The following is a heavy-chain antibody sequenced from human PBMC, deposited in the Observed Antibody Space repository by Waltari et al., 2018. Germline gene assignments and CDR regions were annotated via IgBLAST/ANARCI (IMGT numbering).Heavy chain of an antibody. J-gene: IGHJ4*02. CDR1: GYTFTSYA. Sequence: QVQLVQSGAEVKKPGASVKVSCKASGYTFTSYAMHWVRQAPGQRLEWMGWINAGNGNTKDSQKFQGRVTITRDTSASTAYMELSSLRSEDTAVYYCARDFVGHSGSYLNLGYWGQGTLVTVSS. D-gene: IGHD1-26*01. CDR3: ARDFVGHSGSYLNLGY. CDR2: INAGNGNT. V-gene: IGHV1-3*01.